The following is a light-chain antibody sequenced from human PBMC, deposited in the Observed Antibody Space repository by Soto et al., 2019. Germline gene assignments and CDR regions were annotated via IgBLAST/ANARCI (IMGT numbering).Light chain of an antibody. CDR2: GAS. V-gene: IGKV3-15*01. CDR1: QSVSSN. J-gene: IGKJ3*01. Sequence: TFITHSPVTLSVSPGERASLSCRASQSVSSNLAWYQQRPGRAPRVLIFGASSRAAGVPDRFSGSRSGKDLTITIHSLQSEDFAVYFCQQYDNLPLKFGPGTKVDIK. CDR3: QQYDNLPLK.